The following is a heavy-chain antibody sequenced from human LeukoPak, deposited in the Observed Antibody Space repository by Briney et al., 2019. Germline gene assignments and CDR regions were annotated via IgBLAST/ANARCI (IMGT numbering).Heavy chain of an antibody. CDR2: INHSGST. D-gene: IGHD5-18*01. Sequence: SETLSLTCAVYGGSFSGYYWSWIPQPPGKGLEWSGEINHSGSTNYNPSLKSRVTISVDTSKNQFSLKLSSVTAADTAVYYCARDVDTAMGFGYWGQGTLVTVSS. CDR3: ARDVDTAMGFGY. V-gene: IGHV4-34*01. J-gene: IGHJ4*02. CDR1: GGSFSGYY.